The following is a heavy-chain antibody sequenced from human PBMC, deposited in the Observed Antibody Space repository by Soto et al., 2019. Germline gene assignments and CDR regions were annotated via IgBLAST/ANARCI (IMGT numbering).Heavy chain of an antibody. Sequence: VQLVESGGGVVQPGTSLRLSCSASGLAFSTYGMHWVRQAPGRGLEWVTLISYDGSHEYYADSVKGRFTISRDNSKNTLYLQMNSLRIEDTAVYYCAKLGGSLEGGHAFDIRGQGTMVTVSS. V-gene: IGHV3-30*18. J-gene: IGHJ3*02. CDR3: AKLGGSLEGGHAFDI. CDR1: GLAFSTYG. CDR2: ISYDGSHE. D-gene: IGHD3-10*01.